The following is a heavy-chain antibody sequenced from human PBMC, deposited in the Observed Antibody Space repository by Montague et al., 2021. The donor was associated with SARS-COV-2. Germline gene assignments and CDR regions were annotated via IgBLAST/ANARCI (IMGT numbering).Heavy chain of an antibody. Sequence: SETLSLTCTVSGGSVSSGSYYWSWIRQPPGKGPEWIGYIYYSGSTNYNPSLKSRVTISVGTSKNQFSLKLSSVTAADTAVYYCARDPWHITIFGVVTRYGMDVWGQGTTVTVSS. CDR3: ARDPWHITIFGVVTRYGMDV. CDR1: GGSVSSGSYY. V-gene: IGHV4-61*01. D-gene: IGHD3-3*01. CDR2: IYYSGST. J-gene: IGHJ6*02.